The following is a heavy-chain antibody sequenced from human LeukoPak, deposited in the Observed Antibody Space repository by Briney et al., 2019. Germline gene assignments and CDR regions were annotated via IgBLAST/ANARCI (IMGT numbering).Heavy chain of an antibody. Sequence: PGESLKISCKGSGYSFTSYWICWVRQMPGKGLEWMGIIYPGDSDTRYSPSFQGQVTISADKSISTAYLQWSSLKASDTAMYYCARQYCGGDCYSYNWFDPWGQGTLVTVSS. CDR2: IYPGDSDT. V-gene: IGHV5-51*01. D-gene: IGHD2-21*02. J-gene: IGHJ5*02. CDR1: GYSFTSYW. CDR3: ARQYCGGDCYSYNWFDP.